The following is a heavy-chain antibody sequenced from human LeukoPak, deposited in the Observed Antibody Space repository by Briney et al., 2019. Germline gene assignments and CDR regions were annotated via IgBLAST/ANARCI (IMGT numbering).Heavy chain of an antibody. Sequence: SETLSLTCTVSGGSISSSSYYWGWIRQPPGKGLEWIGSIYYSGSTYYNPSFKSRVTISVDTSKNQFSLKLSSVTAADTAVYYCARLGYSGYDPCPDYWGQGTLVTVSS. V-gene: IGHV4-39*01. J-gene: IGHJ4*02. CDR1: GGSISSSSYY. D-gene: IGHD5-12*01. CDR2: IYYSGST. CDR3: ARLGYSGYDPCPDY.